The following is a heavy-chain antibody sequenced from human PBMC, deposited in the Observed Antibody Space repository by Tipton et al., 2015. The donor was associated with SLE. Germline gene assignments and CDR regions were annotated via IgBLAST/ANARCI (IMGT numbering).Heavy chain of an antibody. Sequence: SLRLSCTASGFTFKDYAMFWVRQAPGKGLEWVSGINWNSENIGYADSVKGRFTISRDNAKKSLYLQMNSLRPEDMALYYCAKIVGWYGLDYWGQGILVTVSS. J-gene: IGHJ4*02. CDR1: GFTFKDYA. CDR2: INWNSENI. D-gene: IGHD6-19*01. V-gene: IGHV3-9*03. CDR3: AKIVGWYGLDY.